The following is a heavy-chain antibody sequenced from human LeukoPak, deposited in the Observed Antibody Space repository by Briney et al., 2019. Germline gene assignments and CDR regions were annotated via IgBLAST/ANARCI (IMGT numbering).Heavy chain of an antibody. Sequence: ASVKVSCKASGYTFTSYDINLVRQATGQGLEWMGWMNPNSGNTGYAQKFQGRVTITRNTSISTAYMELSSLRSEDTAVYYCARSWGPAAIYPWGQGNLVTVSS. V-gene: IGHV1-8*03. J-gene: IGHJ5*02. D-gene: IGHD2-2*02. CDR2: MNPNSGNT. CDR1: GYTFTSYD. CDR3: ARSWGPAAIYP.